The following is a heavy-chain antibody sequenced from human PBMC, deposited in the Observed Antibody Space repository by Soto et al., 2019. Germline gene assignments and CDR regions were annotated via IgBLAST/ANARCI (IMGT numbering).Heavy chain of an antibody. D-gene: IGHD2-15*01. CDR2: IYWDDDK. V-gene: IGHV2-5*02. Sequence: QITLKESGPTLVKPTQTLTLTCNVSGVSLSTGGVGVGWIRQPPGKALEWLALIYWDDDKRSSPSLKSRLTITKAIPKNQVVLTMTTMAPEDTATYYCATMRAAKFAHWDQGTLVTVSS. J-gene: IGHJ4*02. CDR3: ATMRAAKFAH. CDR1: GVSLSTGGVG.